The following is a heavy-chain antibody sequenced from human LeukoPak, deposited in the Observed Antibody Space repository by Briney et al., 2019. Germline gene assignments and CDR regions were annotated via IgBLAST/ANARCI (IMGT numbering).Heavy chain of an antibody. J-gene: IGHJ4*02. V-gene: IGHV3-21*01. CDR1: GFTFGSYS. CDR2: IGSSGGYI. D-gene: IGHD6-19*01. CDR3: ARALITVTGPFDY. Sequence: GGSVPLFCAVSGFTFGSYSLNWVRQAPGKGLEWVSSIGSSGGYIYYADSVKGPFTISRDNTKNSLYLQMNSLRAEDTAVYYCARALITVTGPFDYWGQETLVAASS.